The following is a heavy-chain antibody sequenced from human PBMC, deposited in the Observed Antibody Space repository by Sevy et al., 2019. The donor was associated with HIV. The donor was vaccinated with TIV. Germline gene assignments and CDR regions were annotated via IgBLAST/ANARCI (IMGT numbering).Heavy chain of an antibody. CDR1: GFIFSSYA. J-gene: IGHJ4*02. D-gene: IGHD3-22*01. Sequence: GGSLRLSCAASGFIFSSYAMSWVRQGPGKGLEWVSLISNSVGGTYYADSVKGRFSISRDNSKNTLYLQMKSLRAEDKAVYYWAKDLRTGYYDSSGSHAPPGEGGPFDYWGQGTLVTVSS. V-gene: IGHV3-23*01. CDR3: AKDLRTGYYDSSGSHAPPGEGGPFDY. CDR2: ISNSVGGT.